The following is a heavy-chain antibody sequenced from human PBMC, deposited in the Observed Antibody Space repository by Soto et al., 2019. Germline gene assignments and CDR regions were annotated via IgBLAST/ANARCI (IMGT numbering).Heavy chain of an antibody. CDR1: GGTFSSYT. CDR3: ARSGVAGTAEMIYFYGMDV. V-gene: IGHV1-69*01. D-gene: IGHD6-19*01. J-gene: IGHJ6*02. Sequence: QVQLVQSGAEVKKPRSSVKVSCKASGGTFSSYTITWVRQAPGQGLEWMGGIIPLFGTAKYAQKFQGRVTFTADESTSTAYMELSSLSSEDTAVYYCARSGVAGTAEMIYFYGMDVWGQGTTVIVSS. CDR2: IIPLFGTA.